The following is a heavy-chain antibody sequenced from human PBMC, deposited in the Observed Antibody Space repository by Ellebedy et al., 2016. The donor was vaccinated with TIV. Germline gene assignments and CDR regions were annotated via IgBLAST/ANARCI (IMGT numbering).Heavy chain of an antibody. Sequence: AASVKVSCKASGGTFSSYAISWVRQAPGQGLEWMGGIIPIFGTANYAQKFQGRVTITADESTSTAYMELSSLRSEDTAVYYWAGRKGDYVDYWGQGTLVTVSS. J-gene: IGHJ4*02. CDR1: GGTFSSYA. CDR3: AGRKGDYVDY. CDR2: IIPIFGTA. V-gene: IGHV1-69*13.